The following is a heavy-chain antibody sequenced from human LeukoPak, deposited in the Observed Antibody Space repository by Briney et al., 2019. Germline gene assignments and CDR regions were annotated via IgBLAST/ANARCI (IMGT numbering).Heavy chain of an antibody. CDR3: ARVGIAAAGSYARGWFDP. CDR1: GGSFSGYY. V-gene: IGHV4-59*10. D-gene: IGHD6-13*01. J-gene: IGHJ5*02. CDR2: IYTSGST. Sequence: SETLSLTCAVYGGSFSGYYWSWIRQPPGKGLEWIGRIYTSGSTNYNPSLKSRVTMSVDTSKNQFSLKLSSVTAADTAVYYCARVGIAAAGSYARGWFDPWGQGTLVTVSS.